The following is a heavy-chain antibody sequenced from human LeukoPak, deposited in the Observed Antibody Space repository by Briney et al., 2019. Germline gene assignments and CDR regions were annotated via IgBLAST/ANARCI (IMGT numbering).Heavy chain of an antibody. CDR1: GFTFSTYG. D-gene: IGHD3-10*01. Sequence: PGRSLTLSCAASGFTFSTYGMHWVRQAPGKGLEWVAVIWYDGTNEYYADSVKGRFTISRDNSKNTLYLQMNSLRADDTALYFCARDYGSGRGVEISYYHYGMDVLGQGTTVTVSS. CDR3: ARDYGSGRGVEISYYHYGMDV. J-gene: IGHJ6*02. V-gene: IGHV3-33*01. CDR2: IWYDGTNE.